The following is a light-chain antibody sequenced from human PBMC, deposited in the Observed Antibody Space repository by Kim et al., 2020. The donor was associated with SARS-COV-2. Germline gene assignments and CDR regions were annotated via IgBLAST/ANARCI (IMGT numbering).Light chain of an antibody. CDR3: QQYDSFLFT. Sequence: DIQMTQSPSSPSASVGDRVTITCQASQDISNYLNWYQQKPGKAPKVLTYDASKLETGVPSRFSGSGSGTDFTLTISSLQPEDIATYYCQQYDSFLFTFGGGTKVDIK. J-gene: IGKJ4*01. CDR2: DAS. CDR1: QDISNY. V-gene: IGKV1-33*01.